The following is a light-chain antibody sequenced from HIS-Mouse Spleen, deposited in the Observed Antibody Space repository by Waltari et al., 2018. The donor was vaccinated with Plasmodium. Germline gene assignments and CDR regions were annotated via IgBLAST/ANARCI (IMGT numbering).Light chain of an antibody. Sequence: QSALTQPASVSGSPGQSIPISCTGTRSAVGGYNYVSWYQQHPGKAPKLMIYDVSNRPSGVSNRFSGSKSGNTASLTISGLQAEDEADYYCSSYTSSSTLVFGGGTKLTVL. V-gene: IGLV2-14*03. CDR1: RSAVGGYNY. CDR2: DVS. J-gene: IGLJ2*01. CDR3: SSYTSSSTLV.